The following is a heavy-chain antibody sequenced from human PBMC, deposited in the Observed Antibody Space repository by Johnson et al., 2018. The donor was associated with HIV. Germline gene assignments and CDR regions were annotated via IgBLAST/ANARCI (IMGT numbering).Heavy chain of an antibody. Sequence: VQLVESGGGLVQPGRSLRLSCAASGFTFSSYGMHWVRQAPGKGLEWVSGISWNSGSIGYADSVKGRFTISRDNAKNSLYLQMNSLRAEDTALYYCAKDRAWGATYGDDAFDIWGQGKMVTVSS. CDR3: AKDRAWGATYGDDAFDI. J-gene: IGHJ3*02. V-gene: IGHV3-9*01. CDR1: GFTFSSYG. CDR2: ISWNSGSI. D-gene: IGHD1-26*01.